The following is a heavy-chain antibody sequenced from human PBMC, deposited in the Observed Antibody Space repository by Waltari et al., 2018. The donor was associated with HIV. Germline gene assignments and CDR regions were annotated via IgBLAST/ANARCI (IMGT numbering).Heavy chain of an antibody. Sequence: EVQLVESGGGLVRPGGSRRLSCAASGFTFRTPGMHWVRKAPGKGLVGVSRINSDGSITSHADSVKGRFTISRDNARNTLYLQMNSLGAEDTAMYYCAKGGTSGYTFGFGRWGQGTLVTVSS. CDR1: GFTFRTPG. J-gene: IGHJ1*01. D-gene: IGHD5-18*01. CDR2: INSDGSIT. CDR3: AKGGTSGYTFGFGR. V-gene: IGHV3-74*01.